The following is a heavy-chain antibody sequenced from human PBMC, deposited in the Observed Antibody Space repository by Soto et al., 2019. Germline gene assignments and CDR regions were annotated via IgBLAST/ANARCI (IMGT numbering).Heavy chain of an antibody. CDR3: ASNTVGNTGDPVYYYGMDV. CDR2: IYHSGST. D-gene: IGHD7-27*01. Sequence: SETLSLTCAVSGGSISSSNWWSWVRQPPGKGLEWIGEIYHSGSTNYNPSLKSRVTISVDKSKNQFSLKLSSVTAADTAVYYCASNTVGNTGDPVYYYGMDVWGQGTTVT. V-gene: IGHV4-4*02. CDR1: GGSISSSNW. J-gene: IGHJ6*02.